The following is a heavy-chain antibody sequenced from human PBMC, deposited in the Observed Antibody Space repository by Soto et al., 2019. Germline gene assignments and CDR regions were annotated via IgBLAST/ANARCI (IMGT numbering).Heavy chain of an antibody. CDR2: ITTSGGST. J-gene: IGHJ4*02. V-gene: IGHV3-23*01. CDR1: GFTFSSYA. D-gene: IGHD2-2*01. Sequence: EVQLLESGGGLVQPGGSLRLSCAASGFTFSSYAMSWVRQAPGKGLEWVSTITTSGGSTYNADSVKGRFTISRDNSKNTLYLQMNSRRADVTAVYYCAKELLEVVPAAIDSWGQGTLVTVSS. CDR3: AKELLEVVPAAIDS.